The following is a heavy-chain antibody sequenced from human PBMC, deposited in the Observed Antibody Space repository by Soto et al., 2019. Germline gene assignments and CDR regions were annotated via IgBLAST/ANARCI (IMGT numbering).Heavy chain of an antibody. CDR1: AGTFNAHA. CDR3: ARVRWTPILEALYAI. CDR2: IIPIFGTP. J-gene: IGHJ4*02. D-gene: IGHD2-2*02. Sequence: GASVKVSCKXSAGTFNAHAISWVRQAPGQGLEWMGGIIPIFGTPNYAQKFQGRLTINADTSTTTAYLELSSLRSDDTAVYFCARVRWTPILEALYAIWGQGTLVPVSS. V-gene: IGHV1-69*06.